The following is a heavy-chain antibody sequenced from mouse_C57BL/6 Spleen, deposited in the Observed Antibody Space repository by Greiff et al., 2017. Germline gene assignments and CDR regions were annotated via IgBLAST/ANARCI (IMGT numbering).Heavy chain of an antibody. CDR1: GFTFSDYG. CDR3: ARRSYDGYYGAMDY. J-gene: IGHJ4*01. Sequence: EVQLVESGGGLVKPGGSLKLSCAASGFTFSDYGMHWVRQAPEKGLEWVAYISSGSSTIYYADTVKGRFTISRDNAKNTLFLQMTSLRSEDTAMYYCARRSYDGYYGAMDYWGQGTSVTVSS. V-gene: IGHV5-17*01. D-gene: IGHD2-3*01. CDR2: ISSGSSTI.